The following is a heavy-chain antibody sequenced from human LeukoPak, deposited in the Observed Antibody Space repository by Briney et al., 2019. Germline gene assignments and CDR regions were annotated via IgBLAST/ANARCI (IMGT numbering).Heavy chain of an antibody. J-gene: IGHJ5*02. CDR3: ARDLVAARPGWFDP. V-gene: IGHV1-18*01. Sequence: DSVKVSCKASGYTFTTYGISWMRQAPGQGLEWMGWISAYNGDTKYAQKLQGSITLTKETTTSSAYMELRSLRYDDTAVYYCARDLVAARPGWFDPWGQGTLVTVSS. CDR1: GYTFTTYG. CDR2: ISAYNGDT. D-gene: IGHD6-6*01.